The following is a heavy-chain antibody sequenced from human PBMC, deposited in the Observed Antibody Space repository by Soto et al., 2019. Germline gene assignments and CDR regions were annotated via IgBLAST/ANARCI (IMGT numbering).Heavy chain of an antibody. J-gene: IGHJ4*02. CDR1: GFIFSSYA. V-gene: IGHV3-23*01. CDR3: ATSSSLRWWYYFDY. CDR2: ISGSGGST. D-gene: IGHD4-17*01. Sequence: GGSLRLSCAASGFIFSSYAMSWVRQAPGKGLEWVSAISGSGGSTYYADSVKGRFTISRDNSKNTLYLQMNSLRAEDTAVYYCATSSSLRWWYYFDYWGQGTLVTVSS.